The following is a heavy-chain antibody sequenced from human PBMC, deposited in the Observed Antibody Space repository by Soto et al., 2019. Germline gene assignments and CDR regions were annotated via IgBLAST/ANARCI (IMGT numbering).Heavy chain of an antibody. V-gene: IGHV4-39*01. CDR2: VYYRGRS. CDR3: VSQRTSVLTQAYFDY. D-gene: IGHD2-8*01. CDR1: GGSVSNSNYY. J-gene: IGHJ4*02. Sequence: TSETLSLTCTVSGGSVSNSNYYWGWSRQSPGKGLEWIGSVYYRGRSYSKSSVKSRVTISVDTSKNQFSLNLNSVTASDTAVYYCVSQRTSVLTQAYFDYWGPGALVTVSS.